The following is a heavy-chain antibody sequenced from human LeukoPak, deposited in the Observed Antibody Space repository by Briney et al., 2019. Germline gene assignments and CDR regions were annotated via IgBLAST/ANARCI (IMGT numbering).Heavy chain of an antibody. J-gene: IGHJ4*02. CDR1: GFTFSHYG. CDR2: IWSDGTNQ. Sequence: GGSLRLSCAASGFTFSHYGMHWVRQAPGKGLEWVAVIWSDGTNQFYADSVKGRFTISRDNSKNTLYLQMNSLRAEDTAVYYCARGGYSYGPQAYWGQGTLVTVSS. CDR3: ARGGYSYGPQAY. V-gene: IGHV3-33*01. D-gene: IGHD5-18*01.